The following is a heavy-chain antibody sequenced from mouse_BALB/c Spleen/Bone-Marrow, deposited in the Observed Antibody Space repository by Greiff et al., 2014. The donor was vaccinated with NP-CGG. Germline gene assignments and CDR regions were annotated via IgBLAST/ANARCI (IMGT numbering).Heavy chain of an antibody. CDR2: ISGGGSYT. CDR3: ARHAYYDQTEVSFVY. CDR1: GLTFSNYG. Sequence: DVHLVESGGGLVKSGGSLKLSCAASGLTFSNYGMSWVRQTPEKRLEWVATISGGGSYTFYSDSVKGRFTISRDNAKNNLYVQLSSLRSEDTAVYYCARHAYYDQTEVSFVYWGQGTLVTVSA. D-gene: IGHD2-4*01. J-gene: IGHJ3*01. V-gene: IGHV5-9-2*01.